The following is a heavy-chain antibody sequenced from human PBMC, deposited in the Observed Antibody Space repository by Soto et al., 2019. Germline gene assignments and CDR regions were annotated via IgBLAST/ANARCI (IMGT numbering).Heavy chain of an antibody. V-gene: IGHV3-53*01. D-gene: IGHD2-15*01. J-gene: IGHJ6*02. CDR1: GFTVSSNY. CDR2: IYTGGSK. CDR3: ARTLPGSRYGMDV. Sequence: EVQLVESGGGLIQPGGSLRLSCAASGFTVSSNYMSWVRQAPGKGLEWVSIIYTGGSKYYADSVKGRFTISRDNSKNTLYLQVNSLRDEDTAVYYCARTLPGSRYGMDVWGQGTTVTVSS.